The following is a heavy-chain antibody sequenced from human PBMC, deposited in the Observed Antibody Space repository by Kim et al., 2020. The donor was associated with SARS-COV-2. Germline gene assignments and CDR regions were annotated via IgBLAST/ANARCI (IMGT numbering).Heavy chain of an antibody. CDR3: GRLVTMHPDPSYFDY. CDR2: ISGSGGST. V-gene: IGHV3-23*01. CDR1: GFTFSSYA. J-gene: IGHJ4*02. Sequence: GGSLRLSCAASGFTFSSYAMSWVRQAPGKGLEWVSAISGSGGSTYYADSVKGRFTISRDNSKNTLYLQMNSLRAEDTAVYYCGRLVTMHPDPSYFDYWGQGTLVTVSS. D-gene: IGHD3-9*01.